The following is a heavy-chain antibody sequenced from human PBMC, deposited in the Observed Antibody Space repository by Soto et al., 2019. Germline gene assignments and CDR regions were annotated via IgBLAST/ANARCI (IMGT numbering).Heavy chain of an antibody. Sequence: PSETLSLTCTVSGDSISSYYWSWIRQPPGKGLEWIGYIYYSGITNYNPSLKSRVTLSVDTSKNQFSLKLSSVTAADTAVYYCARTPGYSSGSNWFDPWGQGTLVTVS. J-gene: IGHJ5*02. V-gene: IGHV4-59*01. D-gene: IGHD6-19*01. CDR1: GDSISSYY. CDR2: IYYSGIT. CDR3: ARTPGYSSGSNWFDP.